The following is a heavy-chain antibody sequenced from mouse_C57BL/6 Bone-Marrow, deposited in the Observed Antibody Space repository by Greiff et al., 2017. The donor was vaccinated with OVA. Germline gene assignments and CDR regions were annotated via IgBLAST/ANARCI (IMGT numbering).Heavy chain of an antibody. CDR3: ERHSSYYFDD. CDR1: GFTFSDYG. Sequence: EVMLVESGGGLVQPGGSLKLSCAASGFTFSDYGMSWFRQAPRKGPVWVAFFSNLAYSIYYADTVTGRFSISSENAKNTLYLEMSILRSEDTAMYYCERHSSYYFDDWGKGTTLTVSS. V-gene: IGHV5-15*01. CDR2: FSNLAYSI. J-gene: IGHJ2*01.